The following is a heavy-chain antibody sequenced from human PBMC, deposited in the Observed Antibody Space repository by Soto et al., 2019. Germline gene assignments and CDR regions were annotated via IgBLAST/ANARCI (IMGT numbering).Heavy chain of an antibody. CDR3: ARDTSGYDWSYYYSGMDV. CDR1: GFTFSSYA. D-gene: IGHD5-12*01. J-gene: IGHJ6*02. CDR2: ISYDGSNK. Sequence: PGGSLRLSCAASGFTFSSYAMHWVRQAPGKGLEWVAVISYDGSNKYYADSVKGRFTISRDNSKNTLYLQMNSLRAEDTAVYYCARDTSGYDWSYYYSGMDVWGQGTTVTVSS. V-gene: IGHV3-30-3*01.